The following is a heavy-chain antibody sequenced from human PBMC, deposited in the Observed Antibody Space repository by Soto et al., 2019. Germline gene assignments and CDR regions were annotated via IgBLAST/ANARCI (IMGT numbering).Heavy chain of an antibody. Sequence: SETLSLTCAVYGGSFSGYYWSWIRQPPGKGLEWIGEINHSGSTNYNPSLKGRVTISVDTSKNQFSLKLSSVTAADTAVYYCASSSSWYFLDYWGQGTLVTVSS. CDR3: ASSSSWYFLDY. CDR1: GGSFSGYY. V-gene: IGHV4-34*01. D-gene: IGHD6-13*01. J-gene: IGHJ4*02. CDR2: INHSGST.